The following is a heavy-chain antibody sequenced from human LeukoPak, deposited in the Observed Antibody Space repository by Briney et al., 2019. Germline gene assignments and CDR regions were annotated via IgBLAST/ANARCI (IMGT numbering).Heavy chain of an antibody. CDR1: GFTFSSYS. J-gene: IGHJ5*02. V-gene: IGHV3-21*01. D-gene: IGHD3-10*01. CDR2: ISSSSSYI. CDR3: ARDLGSLGPENWFDP. Sequence: GGSLRLPCAASGFTFSSYSMNWVRQAPGKGLEWVSSISSSSSYIYYADSVKGRFTISRDNAKNSLYLQMNSLRAEDTAVYYCARDLGSLGPENWFDPWGQGTLVTVSS.